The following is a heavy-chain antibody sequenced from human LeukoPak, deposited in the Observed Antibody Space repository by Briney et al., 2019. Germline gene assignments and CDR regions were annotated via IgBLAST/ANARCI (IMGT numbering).Heavy chain of an antibody. D-gene: IGHD4-17*01. J-gene: IGHJ4*02. CDR2: ISTYNGNT. Sequence: ASVKVSCRASGYSFVLYGISWVRQAPGQGPEWMGWISTYNGNTKYAEKFQGRVTMTTDTPTSTAYMELRSLRSDDTAVYYCARDEDYGIFVNVDYWGQGTLVTVSS. V-gene: IGHV1-18*01. CDR3: ARDEDYGIFVNVDY. CDR1: GYSFVLYG.